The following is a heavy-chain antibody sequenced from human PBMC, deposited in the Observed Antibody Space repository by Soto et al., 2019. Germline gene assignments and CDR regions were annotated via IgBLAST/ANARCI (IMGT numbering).Heavy chain of an antibody. CDR2: ISYSGTT. D-gene: IGHD2-2*01. CDR3: ARVPDR. Sequence: PSETLSLSCTVSGGSIHNNYYYWGWVRQPPGKGLEWIASISYSGTTYYNPSLRSRVSKSIDRSKNQFSLKLSSVTAADTAVYYCARVPDRWGQGTLVTVSS. V-gene: IGHV4-39*07. J-gene: IGHJ5*02. CDR1: GGSIHNNYYY.